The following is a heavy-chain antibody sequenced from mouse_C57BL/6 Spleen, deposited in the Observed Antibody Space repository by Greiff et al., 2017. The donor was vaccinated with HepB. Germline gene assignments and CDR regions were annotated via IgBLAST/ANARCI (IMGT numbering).Heavy chain of an antibody. CDR2: ISYDGSN. D-gene: IGHD4-1*01. V-gene: IGHV3-6*01. J-gene: IGHJ2*01. CDR3: ARERDWDYFDY. Sequence: EVQLQQSGPGLVKPSQSLSLTCSVTGYSITSGYYWNWIRQFPGNKLEWMGYISYDGSNNYNPSLKNRISITRDTSKNQFFLKLNSVTTEDTATYYCARERDWDYFDYWGQGTTLTVSS. CDR1: GYSITSGYY.